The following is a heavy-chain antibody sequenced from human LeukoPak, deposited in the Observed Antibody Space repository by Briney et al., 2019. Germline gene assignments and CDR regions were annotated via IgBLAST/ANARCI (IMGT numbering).Heavy chain of an antibody. V-gene: IGHV4-30-2*01. CDR1: GGSISSGGYY. CDR3: ARDPLGYSSSSPLFDY. CDR2: IYHSGST. D-gene: IGHD6-6*01. Sequence: SETLSLTCTVSGGSISSGGYYWSWIRQPPGKGLEWIGYIYHSGSTYYNPSLKSRVTISVDRSKNQFSLKLSSVTAADTAVYYCARDPLGYSSSSPLFDYWGQGTLVTVSS. J-gene: IGHJ4*02.